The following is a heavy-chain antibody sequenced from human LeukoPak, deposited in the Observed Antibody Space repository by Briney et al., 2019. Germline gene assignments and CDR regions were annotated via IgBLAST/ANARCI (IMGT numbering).Heavy chain of an antibody. CDR3: ARAPYSSSWMVWGGDYFDY. J-gene: IGHJ4*02. D-gene: IGHD6-13*01. V-gene: IGHV4-4*07. CDR2: IYISGST. CDR1: GGSISSYY. Sequence: PSETLSLTCTVSGGSISSYYWSWIRQPAGKGLEWIGRIYISGSTNYNPSLKSRVTISVDKSKNQFSLKLSSVTAADTAVYYCARAPYSSSWMVWGGDYFDYWGQGTLVTVSS.